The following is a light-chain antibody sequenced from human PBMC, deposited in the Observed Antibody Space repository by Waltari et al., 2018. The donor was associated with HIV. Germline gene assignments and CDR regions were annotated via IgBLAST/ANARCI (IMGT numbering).Light chain of an antibody. J-gene: IGLJ2*01. CDR1: SSNVGRNA. Sequence: QSALTQPPSASGTPGQRVTISCSGSSSNVGRNAVYWYQKFPGSAPQLVSYRDNQRPPGVSDRFSGSKSGAAASLAISGLRSDDEADFYCSTWDDSLKDVLFGGGTKLTVL. V-gene: IGLV1-47*01. CDR2: RDN. CDR3: STWDDSLKDVL.